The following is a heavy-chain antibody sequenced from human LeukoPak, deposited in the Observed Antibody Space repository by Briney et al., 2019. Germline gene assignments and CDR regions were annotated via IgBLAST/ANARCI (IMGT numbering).Heavy chain of an antibody. V-gene: IGHV3-48*03. CDR2: ISSSVSTI. CDR1: GLTFSSYV. Sequence: PGGSLRLSCAASGLTFSSYVMNWVRQAPGKGLEWISYISSSVSTIYYADSVKGRFTISRDNAKNSLFLQMNSLRAEDTAIYYCARGGSRWFLYYFDYWGQGALVTVSS. D-gene: IGHD3-3*01. J-gene: IGHJ4*02. CDR3: ARGGSRWFLYYFDY.